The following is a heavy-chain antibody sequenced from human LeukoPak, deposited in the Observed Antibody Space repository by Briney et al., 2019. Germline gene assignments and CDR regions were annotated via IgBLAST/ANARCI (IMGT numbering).Heavy chain of an antibody. J-gene: IGHJ4*02. CDR1: GFTFNTYS. V-gene: IGHV3-21*06. CDR3: LRGDRRDY. CDR2: IDSSGGYM. Sequence: GGALRLSCEASGFTFNTYSMNWARQAPGEGLEWVSSIDSSGGYMFYADSVKGRFIISRDNAKDSLYLQMNSLRVEDTAVYYCLRGDRRDYWGQGTLVTVSS.